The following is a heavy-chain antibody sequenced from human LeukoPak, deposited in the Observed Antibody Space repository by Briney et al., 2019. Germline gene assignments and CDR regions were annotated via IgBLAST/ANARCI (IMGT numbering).Heavy chain of an antibody. V-gene: IGHV1-69*01. CDR1: GGTFSSYA. J-gene: IGHJ5*02. Sequence: SVKVSCKASGGTFSSYAISWVRQAPGHGLEWMGGIIPIFGTANYAQKLQGRVTITADESTTTAYMELSSLRSEDTAVYYCAREESLFWSGPTRRNWFDPWGQGTLVTVSS. D-gene: IGHD3-3*01. CDR3: AREESLFWSGPTRRNWFDP. CDR2: IIPIFGTA.